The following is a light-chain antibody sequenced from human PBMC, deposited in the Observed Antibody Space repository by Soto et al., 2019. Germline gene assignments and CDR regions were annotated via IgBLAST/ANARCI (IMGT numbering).Light chain of an antibody. CDR3: ATWDASLSAWV. V-gene: IGLV1-47*01. CDR2: RNN. J-gene: IGLJ3*02. Sequence: QPVLPQPPSASGTPGQRVTISCSGSSSNIGRNFVYWYQQLPGTAPKLLIYRNNQRPSGVPDRFSGSKSGPSASLAISGLRSEDEADYYCATWDASLSAWVFGGGTKVTVL. CDR1: SSNIGRNF.